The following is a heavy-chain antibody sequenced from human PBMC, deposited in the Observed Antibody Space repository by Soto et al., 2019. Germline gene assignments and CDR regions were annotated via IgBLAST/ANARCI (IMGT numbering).Heavy chain of an antibody. CDR1: GGTFSSYA. V-gene: IGHV1-69*13. CDR2: IIPIFGTA. CDR3: ARGLSGSNYYYYGMDV. D-gene: IGHD1-26*01. J-gene: IGHJ6*02. Sequence: SVKVSCKASGGTFSSYAISWVRQAPGQGLEWMGGIIPIFGTANYAQKFQGRVTITADESTSTAYMELSSLRSEDTAVYYCARGLSGSNYYYYGMDVWGQGTTVTVSS.